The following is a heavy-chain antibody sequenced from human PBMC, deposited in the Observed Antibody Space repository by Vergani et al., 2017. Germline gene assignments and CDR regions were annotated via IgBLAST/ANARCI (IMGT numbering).Heavy chain of an antibody. Sequence: EVQLVQSGAEVKKPGESLRISCKGSGYSFTCYWISWVRQMPGKGLEWMGRIDPSDSYTNYSPSFQGHVTISADKSISTAYLQWSSLKASDTAMYYCARLQLYYYGSGSYYGGLDYWGQGTLVTVSS. CDR3: ARLQLYYYGSGSYYGGLDY. J-gene: IGHJ4*02. CDR1: GYSFTCYW. V-gene: IGHV5-10-1*03. D-gene: IGHD3-10*01. CDR2: IDPSDSYT.